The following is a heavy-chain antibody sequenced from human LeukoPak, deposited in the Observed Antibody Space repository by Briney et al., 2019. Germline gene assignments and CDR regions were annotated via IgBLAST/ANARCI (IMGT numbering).Heavy chain of an antibody. Sequence: GGSLRLSCAASGFTFDDYAMHWVRQAPGKGLEWVSGISWNSGSIGYADSVKGRFTISRDNAKNSLYLQMNSLRAEDTALYYCAKVISACSSTSCYRDAFDIWGQGTMVTVSS. J-gene: IGHJ3*02. CDR3: AKVISACSSTSCYRDAFDI. CDR1: GFTFDDYA. V-gene: IGHV3-9*01. D-gene: IGHD2-2*01. CDR2: ISWNSGSI.